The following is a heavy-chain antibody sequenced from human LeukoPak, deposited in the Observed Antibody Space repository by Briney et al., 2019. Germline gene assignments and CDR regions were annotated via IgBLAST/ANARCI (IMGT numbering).Heavy chain of an antibody. J-gene: IGHJ4*02. CDR1: GYSICSGYY. CDR3: ARDGGPITMVRGATDY. Sequence: SETLSLTCAVSGYSICSGYYWGWIRQPPGKGLEWIGSIYHSGSTYYNPSLKSRVTISVDTSKNQFSLKLSSVTAADTAVYYCARDGGPITMVRGATDYWGQGTLVTVSS. CDR2: IYHSGST. V-gene: IGHV4-38-2*02. D-gene: IGHD3-10*01.